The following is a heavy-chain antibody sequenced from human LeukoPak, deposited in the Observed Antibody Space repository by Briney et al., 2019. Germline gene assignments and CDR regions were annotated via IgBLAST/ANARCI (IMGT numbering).Heavy chain of an antibody. D-gene: IGHD2-2*01. CDR2: INPNSGGT. J-gene: IGHJ6*02. Sequence: ASVKVSCEASGYTLTSYGINWMRQAPGQGLEWMGWINPNSGGTNYAQKFQGRVTMTRDTSISTAFMELSRLRSDDTAVYYCARDLLLRVVVPAAERYYGMDVWGQGTTVTVSS. CDR3: ARDLLLRVVVPAAERYYGMDV. V-gene: IGHV1-2*02. CDR1: GYTLTSYG.